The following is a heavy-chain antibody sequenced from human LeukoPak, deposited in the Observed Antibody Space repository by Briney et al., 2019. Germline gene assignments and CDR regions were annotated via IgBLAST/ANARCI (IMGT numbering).Heavy chain of an antibody. CDR3: ARAIYCSGGSCNSGNGMDV. J-gene: IGHJ6*02. D-gene: IGHD2-15*01. CDR1: GYSISSHYC. V-gene: IGHV4-38-2*02. Sequence: SETLSLTCSVSGYSISSHYCWGWIRQPPGKGVEWIGSVCHSGSSFYNPSLKSRLAISIDTSKNQLSLKLSSVTAADTAEYYCARAIYCSGGSCNSGNGMDVWGQGTTVTVSS. CDR2: VCHSGSS.